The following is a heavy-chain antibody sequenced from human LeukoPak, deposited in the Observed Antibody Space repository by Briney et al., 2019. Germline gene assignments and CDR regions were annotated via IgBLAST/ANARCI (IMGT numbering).Heavy chain of an antibody. V-gene: IGHV5-51*01. CDR2: IYPGDSDT. CDR1: GYSFTSYW. CDR3: ASVSSGYDSGYYYYMDV. D-gene: IGHD5-12*01. Sequence: GESLKISCKGSGYSFTSYWIGWVRQMPGKGLEWMGIIYPGDSDTRYSPSFQGQVTISADKSISTAYLQWSSLKASDTAMYYCASVSSGYDSGYYYYMDVWGKGTTVTVSS. J-gene: IGHJ6*03.